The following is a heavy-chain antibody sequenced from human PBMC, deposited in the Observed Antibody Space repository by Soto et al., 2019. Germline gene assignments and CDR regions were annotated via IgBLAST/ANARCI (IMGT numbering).Heavy chain of an antibody. V-gene: IGHV3-23*01. CDR1: GFTFSSYA. D-gene: IGHD3-10*01. CDR3: AKVLLDGYYYGMDV. J-gene: IGHJ6*02. Sequence: PGGSLRLSCAASGFTFSSYAMSWVRQAPGKGLEWVSAISGSGGSTYYADSVKGRFTISRDNSKNTLYLQMNSLRAEDTAVYYCAKVLLDGYYYGMDVWGQGTTVTVSS. CDR2: ISGSGGST.